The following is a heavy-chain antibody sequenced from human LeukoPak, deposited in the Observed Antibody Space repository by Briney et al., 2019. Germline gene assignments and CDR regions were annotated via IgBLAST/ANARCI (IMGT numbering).Heavy chain of an antibody. Sequence: SCKASGYTFTGYYMHWVRQAPGKGLEWVAFIRYHGSDKYYADSVKGRFTISRDNSKNTLYLQMNSLRPEDTSVYFCARSPTSWYFDYWGQGTLVTVSS. CDR1: GYTFTGYY. CDR2: IRYHGSDK. CDR3: ARSPTSWYFDY. V-gene: IGHV3-30*02. D-gene: IGHD2-2*01. J-gene: IGHJ4*02.